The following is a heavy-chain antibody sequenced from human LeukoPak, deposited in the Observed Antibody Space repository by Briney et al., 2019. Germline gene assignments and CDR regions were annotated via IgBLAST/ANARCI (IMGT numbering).Heavy chain of an antibody. CDR2: IKQDGSEK. CDR1: GFTFSRYW. CDR3: ARSAGSSSWYEGYYFDY. D-gene: IGHD6-13*01. V-gene: IGHV3-7*01. J-gene: IGHJ4*02. Sequence: GGSLRLSCAASGFTFSRYWMSWVRQAPGKGLEWVANIKQDGSEKCYVDSVKGRFTISRDNAKNSLYLQMNSLRAEDTAVYYCARSAGSSSWYEGYYFDYWGQGTLVTVPS.